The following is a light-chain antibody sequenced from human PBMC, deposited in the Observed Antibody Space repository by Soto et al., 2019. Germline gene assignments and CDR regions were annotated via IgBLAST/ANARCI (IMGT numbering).Light chain of an antibody. CDR1: SSDVGGYNF. CDR3: SSYTTSSTVL. V-gene: IGLV2-14*01. CDR2: EVN. Sequence: QSALTQPASVSGSPGQSITISCTGTSSDVGGYNFVSWYQQHPGKVPRLIIYEVNKRPSGVSNRFSGSKSGNTASLTISGLQAEDEAHYYCSSYTTSSTVLFGGGTKLTVL. J-gene: IGLJ2*01.